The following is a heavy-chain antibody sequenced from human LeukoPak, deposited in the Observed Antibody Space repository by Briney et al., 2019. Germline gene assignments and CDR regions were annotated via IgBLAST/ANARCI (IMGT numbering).Heavy chain of an antibody. CDR1: GGSVSSGSYY. CDR2: IYYSGST. J-gene: IGHJ5*02. CDR3: TRRGGSSSSDWFDP. D-gene: IGHD6-6*01. V-gene: IGHV4-61*01. Sequence: SVTLSLTCIVSGGSVSSGSYYWNWIRQPPGKGLEWIGSIYYSGSTNYNPSLKSRVTISGDTSKNQFSLKLSSVTAADTAVYYCTRRGGSSSSDWFDPWGQGTLVIVSS.